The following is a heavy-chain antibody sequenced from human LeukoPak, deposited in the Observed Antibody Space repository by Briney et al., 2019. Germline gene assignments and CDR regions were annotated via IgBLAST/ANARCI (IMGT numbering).Heavy chain of an antibody. Sequence: ASVKVSCKVSGYTLTELSMHWVRQAPGKGLEWMGGFDPEDGETIYAQKFQGRVTMTEDTSTDTAYMELSSLRSEDTAVYYCATGNSGIAAAGVDYWGQGTLVTVSS. CDR1: GYTLTELS. V-gene: IGHV1-24*01. CDR2: FDPEDGET. CDR3: ATGNSGIAAAGVDY. J-gene: IGHJ4*02. D-gene: IGHD6-13*01.